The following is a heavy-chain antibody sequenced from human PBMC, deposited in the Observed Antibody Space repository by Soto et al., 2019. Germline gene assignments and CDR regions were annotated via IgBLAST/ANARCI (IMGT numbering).Heavy chain of an antibody. CDR3: ARTYHYGSGSYYITYVDH. CDR1: GGSVSSGSYY. Sequence: SETLSLTCIVSGGSVSSGSYYWSWIRQPPGKGLEWIGQIYYSGSTNYNPSLKSRVTISLDTSKNQFSLKLSSVTAADTAVYYCARTYHYGSGSYYITYVDHWGQGTLVTVSS. CDR2: IYYSGST. V-gene: IGHV4-61*01. J-gene: IGHJ4*02. D-gene: IGHD3-10*01.